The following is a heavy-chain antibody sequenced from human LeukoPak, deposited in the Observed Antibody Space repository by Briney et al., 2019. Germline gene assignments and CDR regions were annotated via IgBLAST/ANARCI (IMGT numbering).Heavy chain of an antibody. D-gene: IGHD2-15*01. CDR3: ARGGGYCTGSSCSRPYYFDY. CDR1: GFTFSSYN. CDR2: ISSSSSYI. Sequence: PGGSLRLSCAASGFTFSSYNMNWVRQAPGKGLEWVSSISSSSSYIYYADSVKGRFTISRDNAKNSLFLQMNSLRAEDTAVYYCARGGGYCTGSSCSRPYYFDYWGQGTLVTVSS. V-gene: IGHV3-21*01. J-gene: IGHJ4*02.